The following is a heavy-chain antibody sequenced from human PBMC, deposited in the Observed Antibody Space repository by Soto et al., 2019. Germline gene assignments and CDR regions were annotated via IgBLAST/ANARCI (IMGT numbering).Heavy chain of an antibody. CDR1: GFTFSNAY. J-gene: IGHJ6*03. CDR2: IKTKVDGGAT. D-gene: IGHD1-1*01. Sequence: EVQLVESGGGLVKPGGSLRLSCAASGFTFSNAYMNWVRQAPGKGLEWVGRIKTKVDGGATAYAAPVRDRFTISRDDSKNTLYLQMNSLKTEDTAVYYCTTAAGTQYYYYYNLDVWGQGATVAVSS. CDR3: TTAAGTQYYYYYNLDV. V-gene: IGHV3-15*07.